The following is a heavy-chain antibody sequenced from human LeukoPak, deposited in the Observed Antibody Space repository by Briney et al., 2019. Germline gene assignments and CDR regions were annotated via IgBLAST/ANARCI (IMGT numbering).Heavy chain of an antibody. D-gene: IGHD6-13*01. CDR1: GFTFSSYG. CDR3: AKSRSSSSWYSAHYYYMDV. CDR2: IRYDGSNK. J-gene: IGHJ6*03. Sequence: GGSLRLSCAASGFTFSSYGMHWVRQAPGKGLEWVAFIRYDGSNKYYADSVKGRFTISRDNSKNTLYLQMNSLRAEDTAVYYRAKSRSSSSWYSAHYYYMDVWGKGTTVTISS. V-gene: IGHV3-30*02.